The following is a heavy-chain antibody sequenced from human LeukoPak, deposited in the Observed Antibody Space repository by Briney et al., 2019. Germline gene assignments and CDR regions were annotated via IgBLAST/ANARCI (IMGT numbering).Heavy chain of an antibody. D-gene: IGHD6-25*01. CDR1: GFSFSDYD. CDR3: ARAFPPLRTSAAGDY. V-gene: IGHV3-21*06. CDR2: ISGSSSHR. J-gene: IGHJ4*02. Sequence: GGSLRLSCTASGFSFSDYDMNWVRQAPGKGLEWVSPISGSSSHRYYADSAKGRFTISRDNAKNSLYLKMNSLRAEDTAVYYCARAFPPLRTSAAGDYWGQGTLVTVSS.